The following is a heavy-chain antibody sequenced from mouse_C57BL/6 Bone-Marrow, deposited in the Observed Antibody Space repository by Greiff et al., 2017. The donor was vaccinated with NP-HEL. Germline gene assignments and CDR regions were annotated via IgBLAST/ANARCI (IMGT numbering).Heavy chain of an antibody. V-gene: IGHV2-2*01. CDR1: GFSLTSYG. J-gene: IGHJ1*03. CDR3: ASITTVVARYFDV. D-gene: IGHD1-1*01. Sequence: QVQLQQSGPGLVQPSQSLSITCTVSGFSLTSYGVHWVRQSPGKGLEWLGVIWSGGSTDYNAAFISRLSISKDNSKGQVFFKMNSLQADDTAIYYCASITTVVARYFDVWGTGTTVTVSS. CDR2: IWSGGST.